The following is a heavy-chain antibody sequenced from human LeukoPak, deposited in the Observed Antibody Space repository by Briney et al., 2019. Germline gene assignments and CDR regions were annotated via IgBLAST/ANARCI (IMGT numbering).Heavy chain of an antibody. CDR1: GFTFSAYD. V-gene: IGHV3-69-1*01. CDR3: AKDSLPGWVVGELGFDY. J-gene: IGHJ4*02. CDR2: ISRSNNV. Sequence: GSLRLSCAASGFTFSAYDMNWVRQAPGKGLEWVSYISRSNNVYYADSVKGRFTISRDNSKNTLYLQMNSLRAEDTAVYYCAKDSLPGWVVGELGFDYWGQGTLVTVSS. D-gene: IGHD1-26*01.